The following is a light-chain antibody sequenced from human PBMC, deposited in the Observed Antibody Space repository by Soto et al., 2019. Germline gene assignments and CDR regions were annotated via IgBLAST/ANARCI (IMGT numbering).Light chain of an antibody. V-gene: IGLV2-14*01. Sequence: QSALTQPASVSGSPGQSITISCTGTSSDVGGYNYVSWYQQHPGKATKVMIYEVSNRPSGVSNRFSGSKSGNTASLTLSGLQAEDEADYYCSSYTSSNTWVFGGGTKLTVL. CDR2: EVS. CDR3: SSYTSSNTWV. J-gene: IGLJ3*02. CDR1: SSDVGGYNY.